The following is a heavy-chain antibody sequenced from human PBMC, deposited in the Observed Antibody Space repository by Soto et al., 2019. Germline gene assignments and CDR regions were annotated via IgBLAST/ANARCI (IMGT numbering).Heavy chain of an antibody. J-gene: IGHJ6*02. CDR1: GGSISSNNW. V-gene: IGHV4-4*02. CDR2: IYHSGST. CDR3: ARCYMVRGIISFYYYGMDV. Sequence: PSETLSLTCAVSGGSISSNNWWSWVRQPPGKGLEWIGQIYHSGSTNYNPSLKSRVTISVDKSKNQFSLRLTSVTAADTAVYYCARCYMVRGIISFYYYGMDVWGQGTTVTVSS. D-gene: IGHD3-10*01.